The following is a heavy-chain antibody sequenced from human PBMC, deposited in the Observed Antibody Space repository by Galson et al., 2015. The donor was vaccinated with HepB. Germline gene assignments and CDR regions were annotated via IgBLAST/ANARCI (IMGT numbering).Heavy chain of an antibody. Sequence: SLRLSCAASGFSFSSYAMHWVRQAPGEGLEWVALISHDGSIKDYADSVKGRFTISRDNSKNTLYLQMNSLRAEDTAVFYCARDYDSTGYYQPLFDYWGQGTLVTVSS. J-gene: IGHJ4*02. CDR2: ISHDGSIK. CDR3: ARDYDSTGYYQPLFDY. V-gene: IGHV3-30*04. D-gene: IGHD3-22*01. CDR1: GFSFSSYA.